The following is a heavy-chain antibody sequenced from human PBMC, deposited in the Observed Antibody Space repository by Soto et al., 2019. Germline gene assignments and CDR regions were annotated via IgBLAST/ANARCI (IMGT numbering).Heavy chain of an antibody. J-gene: IGHJ2*01. CDR2: IYYSGST. Sequence: SETLSLTCTVSGGSISSGGYYWSWIRQHPGKGLEWIGYIYYSGSTYYNPSLKSRVTISVDTSKNQFSLKLSSVTAADTAVYYCARGALDYDSSGYYLGLDWYFDLWGRGTLVTVSS. CDR1: GGSISSGGYY. CDR3: ARGALDYDSSGYYLGLDWYFDL. D-gene: IGHD3-22*01. V-gene: IGHV4-31*03.